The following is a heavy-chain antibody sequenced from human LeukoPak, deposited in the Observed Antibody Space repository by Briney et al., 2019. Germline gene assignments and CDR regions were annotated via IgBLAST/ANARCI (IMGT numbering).Heavy chain of an antibody. CDR3: ARVPRLWFGEGSGFDY. J-gene: IGHJ4*02. CDR1: GYTFTSYG. Sequence: ASVKVSCKASGYTFTSYGISWVRQAPGQELEWMGWISAYNGNTNYAQKLQGRVTMTTDTSTSTAYMELRSLRSDDTAVYYCARVPRLWFGEGSGFDYWGQGTLVTVSS. V-gene: IGHV1-18*01. D-gene: IGHD3-10*01. CDR2: ISAYNGNT.